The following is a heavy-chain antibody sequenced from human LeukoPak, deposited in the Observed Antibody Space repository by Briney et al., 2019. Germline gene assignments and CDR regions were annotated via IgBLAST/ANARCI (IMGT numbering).Heavy chain of an antibody. Sequence: PSETLSLTCTVSGGSISNYYWTWIRQPPGKGLEWIGYIYYSGSTDHNPSLRSRVTISVDTSKNQFSLKLSSVTAADTAVYYCTRGRRWSDYWGQGTLVTVSS. CDR2: IYYSGST. D-gene: IGHD4-23*01. CDR1: GGSISNYY. J-gene: IGHJ4*02. CDR3: TRGRRWSDY. V-gene: IGHV4-59*08.